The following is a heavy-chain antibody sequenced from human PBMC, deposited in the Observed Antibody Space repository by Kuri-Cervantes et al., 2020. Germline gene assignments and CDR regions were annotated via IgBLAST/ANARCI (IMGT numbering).Heavy chain of an antibody. D-gene: IGHD6-13*01. Sequence: GGSLRLSCAASGFTFSSYGMHWVRQAPGKGLEWVAVISYDGSNKYYADSVKGRFTISRDNSKNTLYLQMNSLRAEDTAVYYCARDVKDSSSWYGYYYYGMDAWGQGTTVTVSS. CDR2: ISYDGSNK. CDR3: ARDVKDSSSWYGYYYYGMDA. CDR1: GFTFSSYG. V-gene: IGHV3-30*03. J-gene: IGHJ6*02.